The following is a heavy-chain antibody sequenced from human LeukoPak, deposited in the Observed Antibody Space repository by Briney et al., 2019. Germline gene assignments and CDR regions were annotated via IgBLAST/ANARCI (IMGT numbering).Heavy chain of an antibody. V-gene: IGHV3-11*01. CDR3: ARDAQTSSWYYGMDV. J-gene: IGHJ6*02. D-gene: IGHD6-13*01. CDR2: ISNSGNTV. Sequence: PGGSLRLSCAVSGFPFSDYYMSWIRQAPGKGLEWVSYISNSGNTVYYEDSVKGRFTVSRDNAKNSLYLQLNSLRAEDTAVYYCARDAQTSSWYYGMDVWGQGTTVTVSS. CDR1: GFPFSDYY.